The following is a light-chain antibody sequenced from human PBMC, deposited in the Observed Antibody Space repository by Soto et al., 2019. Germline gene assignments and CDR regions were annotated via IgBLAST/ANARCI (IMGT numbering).Light chain of an antibody. V-gene: IGLV2-14*01. CDR2: DVS. CDR1: SSVVGGYNY. J-gene: IGLJ1*01. Sequence: QSALTQPASVSGSPGQSITISCTGTSSVVGGYNYVSWYQQHPGKAPKLMIYDVSNRPSGVSNRFSGSKSGNTASLTISGLQAEDEADYYCISYTSSSTLYVFGTGTKVTVL. CDR3: ISYTSSSTLYV.